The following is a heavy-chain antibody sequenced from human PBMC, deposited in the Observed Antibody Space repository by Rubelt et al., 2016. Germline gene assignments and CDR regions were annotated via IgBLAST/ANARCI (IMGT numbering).Heavy chain of an antibody. CDR1: GFTFNQNW. D-gene: IGHD2-21*01. Sequence: EVQLVDSGGAVVQPGGSLRLSCAASGFTFNQNWMSWVRQAPGKGLEWVAKIKQDGTEKYYVDSVQGRFTISRDNAKNSLYLQRNSLRADDTAVFYCARDYCDGDSCPPFDYWGQGTLVTVSS. J-gene: IGHJ4*02. V-gene: IGHV3-7*01. CDR3: ARDYCDGDSCPPFDY. CDR2: IKQDGTEK.